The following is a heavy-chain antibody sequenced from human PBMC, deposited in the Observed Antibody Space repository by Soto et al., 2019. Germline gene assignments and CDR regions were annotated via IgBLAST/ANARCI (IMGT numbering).Heavy chain of an antibody. D-gene: IGHD6-13*01. Sequence: ASVKVSCKASGYIFSNYGISWVRQAPGQGLEWMGWISTYNANTYYAQKFQGRVTMTTDASTSTAYMELRSLRSDDTAVFYCARERDGSSWSSAESLQYWGQGTLVTVSS. CDR2: ISTYNANT. J-gene: IGHJ1*01. V-gene: IGHV1-18*01. CDR1: GYIFSNYG. CDR3: ARERDGSSWSSAESLQY.